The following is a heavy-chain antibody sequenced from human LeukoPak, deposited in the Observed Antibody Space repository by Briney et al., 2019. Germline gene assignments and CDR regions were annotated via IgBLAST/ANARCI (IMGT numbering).Heavy chain of an antibody. CDR3: ARGMGFWSGYLSYNWFDP. J-gene: IGHJ5*02. D-gene: IGHD3-3*01. V-gene: IGHV4-39*07. CDR1: GGSISSSSYY. Sequence: SETLSLTCTVSGGSISSSSYYWGWIRQPPGKGLEWIGSIYHSGSTYYNPSPKSRVTISVDTSKNQFSLKLSSVTAADTAVYYCARGMGFWSGYLSYNWFDPWGQGTLVTVSS. CDR2: IYHSGST.